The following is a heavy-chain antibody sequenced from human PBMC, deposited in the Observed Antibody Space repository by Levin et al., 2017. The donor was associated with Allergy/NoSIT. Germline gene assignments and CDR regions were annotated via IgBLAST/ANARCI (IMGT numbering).Heavy chain of an antibody. Sequence: SGPTLVKPTQTLTLTCTFSGFSLSPRGVAVGWIRPPPGKALEWLALIYWDDDKRYSPSLRSRLTITKDTSKNLVVLTMTNMNPVDTATYYCAHRAAVPGFDYWGQGTLVTVAS. J-gene: IGHJ4*02. CDR1: GFSLSPRGVA. V-gene: IGHV2-5*02. D-gene: IGHD6-19*01. CDR3: AHRAAVPGFDY. CDR2: IYWDDDK.